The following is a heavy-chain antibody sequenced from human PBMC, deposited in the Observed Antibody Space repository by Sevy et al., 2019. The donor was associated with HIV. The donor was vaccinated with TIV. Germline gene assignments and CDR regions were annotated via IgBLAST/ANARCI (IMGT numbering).Heavy chain of an antibody. V-gene: IGHV3-74*01. Sequence: GGSLRLSCVASGFTFSSYWMHWVRQAPGKGLVWVSRINSDGSSTSYADSVKGRFTISRDNAKNTLYLQMNSLRAEDTAVYYCARGRYYYDSSGSIDYWGQGTLVTVSS. CDR1: GFTFSSYW. CDR2: INSDGSST. J-gene: IGHJ4*02. D-gene: IGHD3-22*01. CDR3: ARGRYYYDSSGSIDY.